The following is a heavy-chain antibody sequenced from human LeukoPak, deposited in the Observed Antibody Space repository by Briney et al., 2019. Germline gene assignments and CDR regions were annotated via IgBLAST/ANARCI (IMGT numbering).Heavy chain of an antibody. V-gene: IGHV3-74*01. CDR3: VSFYETY. Sequence: GGSLRLSCAASGNYWMHWVRQAPGKGLVWVSHINSDGSWTSYADSVKGRFTISKDNAKNTVYLQMSNLRAEDTAVYYCVSFYETYWGRGTLVTVSS. J-gene: IGHJ4*02. CDR2: INSDGSWT. CDR1: GNYW. D-gene: IGHD2-2*01.